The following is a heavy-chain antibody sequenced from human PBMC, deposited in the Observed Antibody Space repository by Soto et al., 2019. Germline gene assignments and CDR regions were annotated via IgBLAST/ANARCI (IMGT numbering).Heavy chain of an antibody. D-gene: IGHD2-8*02. CDR1: DNTFTHYG. Sequence: ASVKVSCKSSDNTFTHYGINWVRQAPGQGLEWMGWISGYNGNTKYAQKYQDRVTMTADTSTRTAFMEVRSLTSDDTGVYFCAATGGNYFGLDVWG. CDR2: ISGYNGNT. V-gene: IGHV1-18*01. J-gene: IGHJ6*02. CDR3: AATGGNYFGLDV.